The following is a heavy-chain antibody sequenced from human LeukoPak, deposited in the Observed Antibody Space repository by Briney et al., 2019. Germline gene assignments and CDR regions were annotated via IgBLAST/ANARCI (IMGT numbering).Heavy chain of an antibody. CDR2: ISGSGVTT. Sequence: GGSLRLSCVASGFTFSTYAMSWVRQAPGQGLEWVSFISGSGVTTYYADSVKGRFSISRANSKNTLWLQMSSLRAEDTAVYFCTKSPFSGSYRFEDWGQGTLVTVSS. V-gene: IGHV3-23*01. CDR3: TKSPFSGSYRFED. CDR1: GFTFSTYA. D-gene: IGHD1-26*01. J-gene: IGHJ4*02.